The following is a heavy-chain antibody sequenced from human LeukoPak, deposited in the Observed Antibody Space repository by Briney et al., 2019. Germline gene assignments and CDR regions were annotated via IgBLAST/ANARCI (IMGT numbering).Heavy chain of an antibody. D-gene: IGHD5-18*01. J-gene: IGHJ4*02. CDR3: ARGQSGYSYGSVGYFDY. CDR1: GYTFTGYY. CDR2: INPNSGGT. Sequence: ASVKVSCKASGYTFTGYYMHWVRQAPGQGLEWMGRINPNSGGTNYAQKFQGRVTMTRDTSISTAYMELSRLRSDDTAVYYCARGQSGYSYGSVGYFDYWGQGTLVTVSS. V-gene: IGHV1-2*06.